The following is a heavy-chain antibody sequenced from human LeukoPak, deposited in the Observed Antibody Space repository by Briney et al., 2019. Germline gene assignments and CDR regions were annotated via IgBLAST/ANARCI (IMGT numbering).Heavy chain of an antibody. V-gene: IGHV1-2*02. CDR3: ASPRDTAYREKGYDAFDI. Sequence: GASVKVSCKASGYTFTGYYMHWVRQAPGQGLEWMGWINPNSGGTNYAQKFQGRVTMTRDTSTSTVYMELSSLRSEDTAVYYCASPRDTAYREKGYDAFDIWGQGTMVTVSS. J-gene: IGHJ3*02. CDR1: GYTFTGYY. D-gene: IGHD1-14*01. CDR2: INPNSGGT.